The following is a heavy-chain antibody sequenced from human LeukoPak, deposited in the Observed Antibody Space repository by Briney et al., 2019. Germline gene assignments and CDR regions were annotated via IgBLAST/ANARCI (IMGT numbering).Heavy chain of an antibody. V-gene: IGHV3-23*01. D-gene: IGHD2-15*01. CDR1: GFTFSSYA. CDR3: AKAWTDIVVVVAATAHYYGMDV. J-gene: IGHJ6*02. Sequence: PGGSLRLSCAASGFTFSSYAMSWVRQAPGEGLEWVSAISGSGGSTYYADSVKGRFTISRDNSKNTLYLQMNSLRAEDTAVYYCAKAWTDIVVVVAATAHYYGMDVWGQGTTVTVSS. CDR2: ISGSGGST.